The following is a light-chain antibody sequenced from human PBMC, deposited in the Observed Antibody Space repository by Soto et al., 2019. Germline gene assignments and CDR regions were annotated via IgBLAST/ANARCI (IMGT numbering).Light chain of an antibody. V-gene: IGKV3-15*01. CDR1: ESVSTY. Sequence: ETVMTQSPATLSVSPGERATLSCRASESVSTYLAWYQQKPGQAPRLLIYGASTRATGVPARFSGSGSGTEFPLIISSLQPEDFALYYCHQYRNWPPAFGLGTKVEV. J-gene: IGKJ1*01. CDR2: GAS. CDR3: HQYRNWPPA.